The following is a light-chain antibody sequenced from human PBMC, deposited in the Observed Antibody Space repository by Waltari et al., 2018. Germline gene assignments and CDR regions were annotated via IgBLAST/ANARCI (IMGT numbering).Light chain of an antibody. CDR3: NSFTSSSTWV. J-gene: IGLJ3*02. CDR1: SNDVVGYNY. V-gene: IGLV2-14*01. Sequence: QSALTQPASVSGSPGQSITISCTGTSNDVVGYNYVSWYQQHPGKAPKLMIFDVNDRPSGVSNRFSGSTSGNTASLTISGLQAEDEADYYCNSFTSSSTWVFGGGTKLTVL. CDR2: DVN.